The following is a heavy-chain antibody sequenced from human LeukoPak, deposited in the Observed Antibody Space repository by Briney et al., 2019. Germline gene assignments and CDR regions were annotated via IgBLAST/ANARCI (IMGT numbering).Heavy chain of an antibody. J-gene: IGHJ4*02. CDR1: GFTFSSYA. CDR2: ISYDGSNK. CDR3: ARDRSVVVPAASLYY. Sequence: GRSLRLSCAASGFTFSSYAMHWVRQAPGKGLEWVAVISYDGSNKYYADSVKGRFTISRDNAKNSLYLQMNSLRAEDTAVYYCARDRSVVVPAASLYYWGQGTLVTVSS. V-gene: IGHV3-30-3*01. D-gene: IGHD2-2*01.